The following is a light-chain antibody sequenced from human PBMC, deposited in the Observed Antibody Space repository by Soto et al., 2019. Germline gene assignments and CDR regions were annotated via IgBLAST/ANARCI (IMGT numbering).Light chain of an antibody. Sequence: EIVLTQSPGTLSLSPGERATLSCRASQSVSSSYLAWYQQKPGQAPRLLIYAASSRATGIPERFSGSGSGTDFTLTIRRLEPEDFAVYYCQQYGSSPITFGQGTRLEIK. CDR1: QSVSSSY. CDR3: QQYGSSPIT. V-gene: IGKV3-20*01. CDR2: AAS. J-gene: IGKJ5*01.